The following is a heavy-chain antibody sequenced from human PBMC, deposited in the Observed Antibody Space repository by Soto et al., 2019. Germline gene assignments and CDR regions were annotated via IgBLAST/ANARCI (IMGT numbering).Heavy chain of an antibody. CDR2: TYWADDT. D-gene: IGHD3-22*01. CDR3: AHRPCLPGYDTSGNESYKGGAFAI. Sequence: QITLKESGPTLVKPTQTLTLTCTFSGFSFTTNGVAVGWLRQPPAQALDWLATTYWADDTHYSPSLNRRLTITKDASKNQVFVTLTRVGPEDTGTDYCAHRPCLPGYDTSGNESYKGGAFAIWGQGTMVTVSS. CDR1: GFSFTTNGVA. J-gene: IGHJ3*02. V-gene: IGHV2-5*02.